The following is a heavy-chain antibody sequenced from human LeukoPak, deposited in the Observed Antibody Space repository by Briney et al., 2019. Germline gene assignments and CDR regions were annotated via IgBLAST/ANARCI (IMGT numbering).Heavy chain of an antibody. CDR3: ARDRFSSGWYVDY. J-gene: IGHJ4*02. Sequence: AFIRYDGSNKYYADSVKGRFTISRDNAKNSLYLQMNSLRAEDTAVYYCARDRFSSGWYVDYWGQGTLVTVSS. D-gene: IGHD6-19*01. CDR2: IRYDGSNK. V-gene: IGHV3-30*02.